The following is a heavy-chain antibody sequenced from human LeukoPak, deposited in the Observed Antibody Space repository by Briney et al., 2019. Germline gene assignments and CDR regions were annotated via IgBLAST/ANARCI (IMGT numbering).Heavy chain of an antibody. CDR1: GCTFDDYG. Sequence: GGSLRLSCAASGCTFDDYGMSWVRQAPGKGLEWVSGINWNGGSTGYADSVKGRFTISRDNAKNSLYLQMNSLRAEDTALYYCARGDYYGSGSSGGDYWGQGTLVTVSS. CDR2: INWNGGST. J-gene: IGHJ4*02. V-gene: IGHV3-20*04. D-gene: IGHD3-10*01. CDR3: ARGDYYGSGSSGGDY.